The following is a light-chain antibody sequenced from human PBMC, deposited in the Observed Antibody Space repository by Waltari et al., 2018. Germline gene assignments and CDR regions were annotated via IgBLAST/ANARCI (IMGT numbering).Light chain of an antibody. CDR3: QQRSNWPRLS. CDR2: DAS. Sequence: EIVLTQSPGTLSLSAGERATLSCRASQSVGTYFAWYQQKPGQAPRLLIYDASNRATGIPARFSGSGSGTDFTPTISSLEPEDFAVYYCQQRSNWPRLSFGGGTKVEIK. V-gene: IGKV3-11*01. CDR1: QSVGTY. J-gene: IGKJ4*01.